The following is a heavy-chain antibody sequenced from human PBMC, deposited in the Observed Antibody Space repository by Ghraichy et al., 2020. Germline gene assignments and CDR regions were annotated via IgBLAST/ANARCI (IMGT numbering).Heavy chain of an antibody. J-gene: IGHJ4*02. CDR1: GFTVSSNY. CDR3: ARDLLATGTTRCNY. CDR2: IYSGGST. V-gene: IGHV3-53*01. Sequence: GGPLRLSCAASGFTVSSNYMSWVRQAPGKGLEWVSVIYSGGSTYYADSVKGRFTISRDNSKNTLYLQMNSLRAEDTAVYYCARDLLATGTTRCNYWGQGTLVTVSS. D-gene: IGHD1-7*01.